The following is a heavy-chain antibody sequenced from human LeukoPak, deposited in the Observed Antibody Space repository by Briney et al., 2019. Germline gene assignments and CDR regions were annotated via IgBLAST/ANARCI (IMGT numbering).Heavy chain of an antibody. Sequence: ASVKVSCKASGYTFTNYGMNWVRQAPGQGLQWMGWINTNTGNPTYAQGFTGRFVFSLDTSVSTAYLQISSLKAEDTAVYYCARGGYSYATGYWGQGTLVTVSS. V-gene: IGHV7-4-1*02. D-gene: IGHD5-18*01. CDR2: INTNTGNP. J-gene: IGHJ4*02. CDR3: ARGGYSYATGY. CDR1: GYTFTNYG.